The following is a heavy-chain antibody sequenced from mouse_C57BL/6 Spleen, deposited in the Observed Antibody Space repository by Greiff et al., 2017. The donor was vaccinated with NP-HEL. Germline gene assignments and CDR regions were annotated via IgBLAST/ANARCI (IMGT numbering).Heavy chain of an antibody. Sequence: DVQLVESGGGLVKPGGSLKLSCAASGFTFSSYAMSWVRQTPEKRLEWVATISDGGSYTYYPDNVKGRFTISRDNAKNNLYLQMSHLKSEDTAMYYCARTGGDVFDYWGQGTTLTVSS. CDR2: ISDGGSYT. J-gene: IGHJ2*01. CDR1: GFTFSSYA. D-gene: IGHD1-1*02. CDR3: ARTGGDVFDY. V-gene: IGHV5-4*01.